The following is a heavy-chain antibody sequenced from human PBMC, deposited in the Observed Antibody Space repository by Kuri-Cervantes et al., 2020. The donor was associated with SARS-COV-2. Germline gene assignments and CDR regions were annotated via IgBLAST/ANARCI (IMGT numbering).Heavy chain of an antibody. CDR3: ARQLETTMLYYFDY. CDR2: IYAGGGT. J-gene: IGHJ4*02. CDR1: GFIVSSSY. V-gene: IGHV3-66*02. D-gene: IGHD3-10*02. Sequence: GESLKISCAASGFIVSSSYMSWVRQAPGKGLEWVSIIYAGGGTYYADSVKGQFTISRDISKNTVFLQMNRLRPEDTAVYYCARQLETTMLYYFDYWGQGTLVTVSS.